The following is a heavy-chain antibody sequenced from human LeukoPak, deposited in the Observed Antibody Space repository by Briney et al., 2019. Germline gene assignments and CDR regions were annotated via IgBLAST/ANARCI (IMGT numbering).Heavy chain of an antibody. V-gene: IGHV3-21*01. Sequence: GGSLRLSCAASRFTFSSYSMNRVRQAPGKGLEWVSSISSSSSYIYYADSVKGRFTISRDNAKNSLYLQMNSLRAEDTAVYYCARDIKGYSYGYRKNHYGMDVWGQGTTVTVSS. CDR2: ISSSSSYI. J-gene: IGHJ6*02. CDR3: ARDIKGYSYGYRKNHYGMDV. D-gene: IGHD5-18*01. CDR1: RFTFSSYS.